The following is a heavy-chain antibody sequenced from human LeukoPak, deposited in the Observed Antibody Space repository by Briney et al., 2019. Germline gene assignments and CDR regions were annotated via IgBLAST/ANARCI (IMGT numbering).Heavy chain of an antibody. D-gene: IGHD3-10*01. V-gene: IGHV3-23*01. CDR2: ISGSGGST. CDR1: GFTFSSYG. J-gene: IGHJ4*02. CDR3: AKDRVMVRGGTQDY. Sequence: GGSLRLSCAASGFTFSSYGMSWVRQAPGKGLEWVSAISGSGGSTYYADSVKGRFTISRDNSKNTLYLQMNSLRAEDTAVYYCAKDRVMVRGGTQDYWGQGTLVTVSS.